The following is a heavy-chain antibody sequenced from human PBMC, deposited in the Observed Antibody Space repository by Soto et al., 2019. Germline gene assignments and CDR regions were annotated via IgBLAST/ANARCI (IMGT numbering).Heavy chain of an antibody. CDR2: ISYDGSNK. Sequence: PGGSLRLSCAASGFTFSSYAMHWVRQAPGKGLEWVAVISYDGSNKYYADSVKGRFTISRDNSKNTLYLQMNSLRAEDTAVYYCARDQGHSSSSSSSFDYWGQGTLVTVSS. V-gene: IGHV3-30-3*01. CDR1: GFTFSSYA. J-gene: IGHJ4*02. CDR3: ARDQGHSSSSSSSFDY. D-gene: IGHD6-6*01.